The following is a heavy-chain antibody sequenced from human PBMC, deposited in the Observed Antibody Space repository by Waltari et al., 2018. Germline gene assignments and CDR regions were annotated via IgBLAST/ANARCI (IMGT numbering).Heavy chain of an antibody. CDR2: IGTAGDT. Sequence: VQLVESGGGLVQPGGSLRLSCAASGFTFSSYDMPWVRQATGKGLEWVSAIGTAGDTYYPGSVKGRFTISRENAKNSLYLQMNSLRAEDTAVYYCAREYGSGIFDYWGQGTLVTVSS. V-gene: IGHV3-13*01. D-gene: IGHD3-10*01. CDR1: GFTFSSYD. CDR3: AREYGSGIFDY. J-gene: IGHJ4*02.